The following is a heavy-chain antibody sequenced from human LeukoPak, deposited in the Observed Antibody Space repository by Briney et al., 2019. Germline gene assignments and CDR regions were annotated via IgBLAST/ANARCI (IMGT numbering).Heavy chain of an antibody. Sequence: PGGSLRLSCAASEFTVSGNYMSWVRQATGKGLEWVSVIYSSDNTYYIDSVKGRFTISRDNSKNTLYLQMNSLRAEDTAVYYCAGRRVLDASFDYWGQGTLVTVSS. D-gene: IGHD3-16*01. CDR3: AGRRVLDASFDY. CDR1: EFTVSGNY. J-gene: IGHJ4*02. V-gene: IGHV3-66*02. CDR2: IYSSDNT.